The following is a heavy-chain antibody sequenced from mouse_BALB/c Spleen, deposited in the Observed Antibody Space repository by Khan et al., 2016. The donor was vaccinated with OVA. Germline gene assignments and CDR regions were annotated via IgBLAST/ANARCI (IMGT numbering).Heavy chain of an antibody. CDR2: ISYSGST. CDR1: GYSITSGYG. J-gene: IGHJ2*01. V-gene: IGHV3-2*02. Sequence: EVQLQESGPGLVKPSQSLSLTCTVTGYSITSGYGWNWIRQFPGNKLEWMGYISYSGSTNYNPSLKSRISLTRDTAKNQFFLQLNSVTTEDTATYYCARTARIKYWGQGTTLTVSS. CDR3: ARTARIKY. D-gene: IGHD1-2*01.